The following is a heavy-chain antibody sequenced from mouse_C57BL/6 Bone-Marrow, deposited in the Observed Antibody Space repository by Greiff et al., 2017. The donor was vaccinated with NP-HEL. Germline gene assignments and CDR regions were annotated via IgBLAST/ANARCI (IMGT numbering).Heavy chain of an antibody. D-gene: IGHD2-1*01. CDR2: IRSKSSNYAT. J-gene: IGHJ3*01. CDR3: VRDGNYPAWFAY. Sequence: EADGGLVQPKGSLKLSCAASGFTFNTYAMHWVRQAPGKGLEWVARIRSKSSNYATYYADSVKDRFTISRDDSQSMLYLQMNNLKTEDTAMYYCVRDGNYPAWFAYWGQGTLVTVSA. CDR1: GFTFNTYA. V-gene: IGHV10-3*01.